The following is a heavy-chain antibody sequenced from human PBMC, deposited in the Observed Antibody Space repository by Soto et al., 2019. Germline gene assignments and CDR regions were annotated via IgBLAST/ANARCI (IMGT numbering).Heavy chain of an antibody. V-gene: IGHV5-51*01. CDR2: IYPGESDT. CDR3: ASRRGVGASLGMDV. Sequence: PGESLKISCEGSGYSFTSYWIAWVRQMPGKGLEWMGIIYPGESDTRYSPSFQGQVTISADKSISTDKSIATAYLQWSSLKASDSAMYYCASRRGVGASLGMDVWGQGTTVTVSS. CDR1: GYSFTSYW. J-gene: IGHJ6*02. D-gene: IGHD1-26*01.